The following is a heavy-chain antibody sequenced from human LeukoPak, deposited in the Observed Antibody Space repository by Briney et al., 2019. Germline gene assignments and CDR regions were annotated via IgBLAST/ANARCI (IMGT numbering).Heavy chain of an antibody. V-gene: IGHV3-23*01. CDR2: IFPSGGEI. D-gene: IGHD2-8*02. Sequence: GGSLRLSCAASGFTFSTFAMIWVRQPPGKGLEWVSSIFPSGGEIHYADPVRGRFTISRGNSKSTLSLQMNSLRAEDTAMYYCATYRQVLLPFESWGQGTLVTVSS. CDR3: ATYRQVLLPFES. J-gene: IGHJ4*02. CDR1: GFTFSTFA.